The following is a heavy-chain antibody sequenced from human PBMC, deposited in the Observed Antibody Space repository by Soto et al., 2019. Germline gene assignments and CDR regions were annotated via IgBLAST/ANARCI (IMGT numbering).Heavy chain of an antibody. CDR3: ARTPGITGLTQGLTFDY. J-gene: IGHJ4*02. Sequence: PSETLSLTCTVSGGSISSYYWSWIRQPPGKGLEWIGYIYYSGSTNYNPSLKSRVTISVDTSKNQFSLKLSSVTAADTAVYYCARTPGITGLTQGLTFDYWGQGTLVTVSS. CDR2: IYYSGST. V-gene: IGHV4-59*08. D-gene: IGHD1-20*01. CDR1: GGSISSYY.